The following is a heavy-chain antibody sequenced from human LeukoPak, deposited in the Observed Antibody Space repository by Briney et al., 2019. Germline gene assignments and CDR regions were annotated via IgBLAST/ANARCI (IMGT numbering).Heavy chain of an antibody. CDR3: ARAPLYSSGWTNYFDY. Sequence: SVKVSCKASGCTFSSYAISWVRQAPGQGLEWMGGIIPIFGTANYPQKFQGRVTITADKSTSTAYMELSSLRYEDTAVYYCARAPLYSSGWTNYFDYWGQGTLVTVSS. J-gene: IGHJ4*02. D-gene: IGHD6-25*01. CDR1: GCTFSSYA. V-gene: IGHV1-69*06. CDR2: IIPIFGTA.